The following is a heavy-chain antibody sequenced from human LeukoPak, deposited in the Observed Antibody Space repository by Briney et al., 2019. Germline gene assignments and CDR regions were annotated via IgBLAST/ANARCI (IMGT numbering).Heavy chain of an antibody. CDR1: GGSLIPYY. D-gene: IGHD1-26*01. CDR3: ARVDSGTYYMPFDY. J-gene: IGHJ4*02. CDR2: IYHSGTT. Sequence: SETLSLTCTVSGGSLIPYYWSWIRQPPGKGLEWIEYIYHSGTTNYSPPLKGRATLSVDTSKNQISLRLSSVTAADTAVYFCARVDSGTYYMPFDYWGQGSLVTVSS. V-gene: IGHV4-59*01.